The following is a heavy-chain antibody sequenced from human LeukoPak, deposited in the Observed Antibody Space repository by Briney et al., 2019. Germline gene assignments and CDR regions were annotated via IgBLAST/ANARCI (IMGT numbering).Heavy chain of an antibody. CDR2: IRRKSYGGTT. J-gene: IGHJ6*03. V-gene: IGHV3-49*04. CDR3: TRVEMVAFYSYYMDV. D-gene: IGHD5-24*01. Sequence: GGTLRLSCAASGFTFSSYGMSWVRQAPGKGLEWVGFIRRKSYGGTTEYAASVKGRFTISRDDSKSIAYLQMNSLNTEDTAVYYCTRVEMVAFYSYYMDVWGKGTTVTISS. CDR1: GFTFSSYG.